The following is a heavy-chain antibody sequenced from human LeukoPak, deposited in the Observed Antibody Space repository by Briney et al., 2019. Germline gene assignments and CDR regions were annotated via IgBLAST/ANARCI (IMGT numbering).Heavy chain of an antibody. V-gene: IGHV3-9*01. CDR1: GFTFDDYA. J-gene: IGHJ4*02. CDR3: ATDSMLVSGTGSYFDY. D-gene: IGHD3-10*01. Sequence: GGSLRLSCAASGFTFDDYAIHWVRQGPGKGLEWVSGISWNSGSIVYADSVKGRFTISRDNAKNSLYLQMDTLRPEDTALYYCATDSMLVSGTGSYFDYWGQGTLVTVSS. CDR2: ISWNSGSI.